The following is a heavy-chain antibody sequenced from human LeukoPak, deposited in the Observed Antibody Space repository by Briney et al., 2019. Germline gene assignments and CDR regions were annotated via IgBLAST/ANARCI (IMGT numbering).Heavy chain of an antibody. J-gene: IGHJ4*02. D-gene: IGHD3-22*01. CDR3: ARDHMITTNYFDS. CDR2: ISAYNGNT. CDR1: GYTFTSYG. V-gene: IGHV1-18*01. Sequence: ASVKVSCKASGYTFTSYGFSWVRQAPGQELEWMGWISAYNGNTNYAQKFQGRVTMTTDTSTSTAYMELRSLRSDDTAVYYCARDHMITTNYFDSWGQGTLVTVSS.